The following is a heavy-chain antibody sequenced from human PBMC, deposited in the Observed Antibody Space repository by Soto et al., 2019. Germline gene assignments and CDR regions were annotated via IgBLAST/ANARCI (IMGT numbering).Heavy chain of an antibody. CDR3: ARDRYCSSTSCLDAFDI. D-gene: IGHD2-2*01. J-gene: IGHJ3*02. CDR1: GFTFNSYA. CDR2: ISYDGSNK. Sequence: QVQLVESGGGVVQPGRSLRLSCAASGFTFNSYAMHWVRQAPGKGLEWVAVISYDGSNKYYADSVKGRFTISRDNSKNTVYLQMNSLRAEDTAVYHCARDRYCSSTSCLDAFDIWGQGTMVTVSS. V-gene: IGHV3-30-3*01.